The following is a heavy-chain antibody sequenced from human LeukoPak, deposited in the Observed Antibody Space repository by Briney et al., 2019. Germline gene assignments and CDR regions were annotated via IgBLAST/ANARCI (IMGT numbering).Heavy chain of an antibody. CDR1: GGSISNYY. Sequence: SETLSLTCTVSGGSISNYYWNWIRQSPGKGLEWIGEINHSGSTNYNPSLKSRVTISVDTSKNQFSLKLSSVTAADTAVYYCARATFDSRGYYYEGEYWGQGTLVTVSS. D-gene: IGHD3-22*01. CDR2: INHSGST. V-gene: IGHV4-34*01. CDR3: ARATFDSRGYYYEGEY. J-gene: IGHJ4*02.